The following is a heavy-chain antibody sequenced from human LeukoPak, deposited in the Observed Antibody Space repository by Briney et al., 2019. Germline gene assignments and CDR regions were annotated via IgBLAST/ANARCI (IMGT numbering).Heavy chain of an antibody. D-gene: IGHD1-26*01. CDR1: GLTFSSYA. Sequence: GGSLRLSCAASGLTFSSYAMHWVRQAPGKGLEWVAVISYVGSNKYYADSVKGRFTISTDKSKNTLYLQMNSLRAEDTAVYYCARDGSGSYYVSYFDYWGQGTLVTVSS. CDR3: ARDGSGSYYVSYFDY. V-gene: IGHV3-30-3*01. J-gene: IGHJ4*02. CDR2: ISYVGSNK.